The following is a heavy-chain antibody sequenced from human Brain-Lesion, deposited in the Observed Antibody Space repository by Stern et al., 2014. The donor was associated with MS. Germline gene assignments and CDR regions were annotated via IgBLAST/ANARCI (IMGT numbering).Heavy chain of an antibody. CDR3: ARDQRGITIFGVVTDYYYLGMDV. CDR1: GYIFTGYY. Sequence: QVQLVQSGAEVKKPGASVKVSCKTSGYIFTGYYIHWVRQAPGQGLAWMAWLNPNTGGTKYAHEFQGRVNMSRDTSISTAYVELSSLTSDDTAVYYCARDQRGITIFGVVTDYYYLGMDVWGQGTTVTVSS. CDR2: LNPNTGGT. D-gene: IGHD3-3*01. J-gene: IGHJ6*02. V-gene: IGHV1-2*07.